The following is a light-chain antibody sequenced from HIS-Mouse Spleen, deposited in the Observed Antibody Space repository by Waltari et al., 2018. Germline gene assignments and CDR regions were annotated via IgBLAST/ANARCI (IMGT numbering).Light chain of an antibody. CDR1: ALPKKY. CDR3: YSTDSSGNHRV. J-gene: IGLJ2*01. V-gene: IGLV3-10*01. CDR2: EDS. Sequence: SYELTQPPSVSVSPGQTARITCSGDALPKKYAYWYQQKSGQAPVLVIYEDSKRPSGIPERFSGSSSGTMATLIISGAQVEDEADYYCYSTDSSGNHRVFGGGTKLTVL.